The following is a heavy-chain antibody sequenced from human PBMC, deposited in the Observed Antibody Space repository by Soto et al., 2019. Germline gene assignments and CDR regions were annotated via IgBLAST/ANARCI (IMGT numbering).Heavy chain of an antibody. J-gene: IGHJ4*02. CDR2: IYYSGSN. V-gene: IGHV4-59*12. CDR3: AREWRDYYFDY. CDR1: GGSISSYY. Sequence: SETLSLTCTVSGGSISSYYWSWIRQPPGKGLEWIGYIYYSGSNNYNPSLKSRVTISVDTSKNQFSLKLSSVTAADTAVYYCAREWRDYYFDYWGQGTLVTVS.